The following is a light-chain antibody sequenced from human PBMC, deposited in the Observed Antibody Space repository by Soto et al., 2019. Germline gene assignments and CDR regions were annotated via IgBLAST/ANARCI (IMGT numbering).Light chain of an antibody. Sequence: QSALTQPASVSGSPGQSITISCTGTSSDVGGYNYVSWYQQHPGKAPKLMIYDVSNRPLGVSNRFSGSKSGNTASLTISGLQAEDEAAYYCSSYTSTSTLVFGGGTKLTVL. CDR2: DVS. J-gene: IGLJ3*02. CDR1: SSDVGGYNY. V-gene: IGLV2-14*01. CDR3: SSYTSTSTLV.